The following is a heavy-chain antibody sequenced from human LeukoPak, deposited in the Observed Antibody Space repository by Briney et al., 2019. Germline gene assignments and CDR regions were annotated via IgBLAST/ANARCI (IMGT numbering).Heavy chain of an antibody. CDR3: ANIGQTWQLPYYFDY. J-gene: IGHJ4*02. CDR2: SRSGGANN. V-gene: IGHV3-23*01. D-gene: IGHD1-26*01. CDR1: GFTISDYG. Sequence: PGGSLRLSCAASGFTISDYGLVWVRQAPRKGLEWVSGSRSGGANNFYADAVKGRFTISRDNSKNTLYLQMNSLRAEDTAVYYCANIGQTWQLPYYFDYWGQGTLVTVSS.